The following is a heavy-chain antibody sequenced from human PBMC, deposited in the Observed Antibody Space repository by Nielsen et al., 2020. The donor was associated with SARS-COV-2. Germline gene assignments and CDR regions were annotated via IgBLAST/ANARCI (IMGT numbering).Heavy chain of an antibody. CDR2: ISSSSSTI. Sequence: WIRQPPGKGLEWVSYISSSSSTIYYADSVKRRFTISRDNAKNSLYLQMNSLRDEDTAVYYCARDLIVGAYFPERDIDYWGQGTLVTVSS. V-gene: IGHV3-48*02. D-gene: IGHD1-26*01. CDR3: ARDLIVGAYFPERDIDY. J-gene: IGHJ4*02.